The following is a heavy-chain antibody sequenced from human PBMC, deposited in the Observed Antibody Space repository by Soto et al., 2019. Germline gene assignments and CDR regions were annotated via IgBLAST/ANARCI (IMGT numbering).Heavy chain of an antibody. CDR2: IYYSGST. D-gene: IGHD2-15*01. CDR3: ARRPYCSGGSCYVQGYYDSSGFFDY. J-gene: IGHJ4*02. V-gene: IGHV4-39*01. Sequence: SETLSLTCTGSGGSISSSSYYWGWIRQPPGKGLEWIGSIYYSGSTYYNPSLKSRVTISVDTSKNQFSLKLSSVTAADTAVYYCARRPYCSGGSCYVQGYYDSSGFFDYWGQGTLVTVSS. CDR1: GGSISSSSYY.